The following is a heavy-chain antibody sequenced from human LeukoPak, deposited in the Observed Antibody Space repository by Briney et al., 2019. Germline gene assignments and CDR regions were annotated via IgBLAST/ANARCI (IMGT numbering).Heavy chain of an antibody. Sequence: ASVKVSCKASGYTFTGYYMHWVRQAPGQGLEWMGWINPNSGGTNYAQKFQGRVTMTRDTSISTAYMELSRLRSDDTAVYYCAXXXXXXXXWGSYRLGYWGQGTLVTVSS. CDR2: INPNSGGT. D-gene: IGHD3-16*02. V-gene: IGHV1-2*02. J-gene: IGHJ4*02. CDR1: GYTFTGYY. CDR3: AXXXXXXXXWGSYRLGY.